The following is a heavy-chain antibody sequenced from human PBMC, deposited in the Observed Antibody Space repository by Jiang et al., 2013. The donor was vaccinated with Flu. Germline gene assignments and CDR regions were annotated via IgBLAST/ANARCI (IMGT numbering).Heavy chain of an antibody. CDR1: GDSVSSNGAA. CDR2: TYYRSKWYN. Sequence: QTLSLTCAISGDSVSSNGAAWNWIRQSPSRGLEWLGRTYYRSKWYNDYAVSVKSRITINPDTSKNQFSLQLNSVTPEDTAVYYCAREEEQQLVTSPFDYWGQGTLVTVSS. D-gene: IGHD6-13*01. CDR3: AREEEQQLVTSPFDY. V-gene: IGHV6-1*01. J-gene: IGHJ4*02.